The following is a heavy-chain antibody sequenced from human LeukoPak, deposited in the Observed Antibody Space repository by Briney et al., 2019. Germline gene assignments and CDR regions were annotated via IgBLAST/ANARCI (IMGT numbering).Heavy chain of an antibody. V-gene: IGHV3-33*01. CDR3: ARVEHGGNWYFDA. Sequence: GGSLRLSCAACGFTFRSYGIHWVRQAPGKGLEWVTGTWYDGSNKYYTDSVKGRFTISRDNSKSTFHLQMNSLRAEDTAVYYCARVEHGGNWYFDAWGQGTLVTVSS. D-gene: IGHD1/OR15-1a*01. J-gene: IGHJ4*02. CDR1: GFTFRSYG. CDR2: TWYDGSNK.